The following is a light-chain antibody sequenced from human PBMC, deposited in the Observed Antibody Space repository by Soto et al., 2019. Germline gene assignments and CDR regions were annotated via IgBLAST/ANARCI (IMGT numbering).Light chain of an antibody. CDR1: SSDVGGYNY. J-gene: IGLJ1*01. CDR2: DVS. CDR3: SSYTSSIFYV. V-gene: IGLV2-14*01. Sequence: QSVLTQPASVSGSPGQSITISCTGTSSDVGGYNYVSWYQQHPGKAPKLMIYDVSNPPSGVSNRFSGSKSGNTASLTISGLQAEDEADYYCSSYTSSIFYVFGTGTKVTVL.